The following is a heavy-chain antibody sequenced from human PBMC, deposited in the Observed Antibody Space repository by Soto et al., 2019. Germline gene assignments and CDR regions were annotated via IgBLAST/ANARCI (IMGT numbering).Heavy chain of an antibody. V-gene: IGHV1-18*01. D-gene: IGHD3-10*01. CDR1: GYTFTSYG. Sequence: QVQLVQSGAEVKKPGASVKVSCKASGYTFTSYGISWVRQAPGQGLEWMGWISAYNGKTNYAQKLQGRVTMTTDTSTSKAYMELRSLRSDDTAVYYCARGDGSGSYWWEDVDYYYGMDVCGQGTTVTVSS. CDR3: ARGDGSGSYWWEDVDYYYGMDV. J-gene: IGHJ6*02. CDR2: ISAYNGKT.